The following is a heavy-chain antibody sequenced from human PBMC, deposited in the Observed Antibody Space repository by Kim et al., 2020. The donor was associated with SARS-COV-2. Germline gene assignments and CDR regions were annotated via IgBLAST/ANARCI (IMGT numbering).Heavy chain of an antibody. CDR3: ARDGFYDFDY. Sequence: GGSLRLSCAASGFTFTSYAMNWVRLAPGKGLEWVSFIRSGESAVYYADSVKGRFTISRDNAQNSLYLQMNSLRDEDTAVYYCARDGFYDFDYWGLGTLVT. CDR1: GFTFTSYA. CDR2: IRSGESAV. J-gene: IGHJ4*02. D-gene: IGHD2-2*01. V-gene: IGHV3-48*02.